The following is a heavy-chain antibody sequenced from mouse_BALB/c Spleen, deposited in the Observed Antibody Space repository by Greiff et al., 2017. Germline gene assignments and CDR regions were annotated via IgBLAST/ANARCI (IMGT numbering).Heavy chain of an antibody. D-gene: IGHD2-4*01. CDR2: ISSGGSYT. Sequence: EVKLVESGGDLVKPGGSLKLSCAASGFTFSSYGMSWVRQTPDKRLEWVATISSGGSYTYYPDSVKGRFTISRDNAKNTLYLQMSSLKSEDTAMYYCARQYDYDEGAWFAYWGQGTLVTVSA. CDR1: GFTFSSYG. J-gene: IGHJ3*01. V-gene: IGHV5-6*01. CDR3: ARQYDYDEGAWFAY.